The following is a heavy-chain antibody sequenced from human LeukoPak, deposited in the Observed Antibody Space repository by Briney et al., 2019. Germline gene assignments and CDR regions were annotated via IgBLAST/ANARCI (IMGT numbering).Heavy chain of an antibody. CDR2: MNPNSGNT. CDR1: GYTFTSYD. Sequence: ASVKVSCKASGYTFTSYDINWVRQATGQGLEWMGWMNPNSGNTGYAQKFQGRVTMTRNTPISTAYMELSSLRSEDTAVYYSARGYSVYDLDGYYYYYMDVWGKGTTVTVSS. V-gene: IGHV1-8*01. J-gene: IGHJ6*03. CDR3: ARGYSVYDLDGYYYYYMDV. D-gene: IGHD5/OR15-5a*01.